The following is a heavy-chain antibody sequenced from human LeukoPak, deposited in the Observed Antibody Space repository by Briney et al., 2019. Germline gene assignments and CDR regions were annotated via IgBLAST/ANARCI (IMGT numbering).Heavy chain of an antibody. J-gene: IGHJ6*02. CDR1: GGSISSSSYY. D-gene: IGHD3-10*01. V-gene: IGHV4-39*01. CDR3: ARHLNPGLRLLWFGYYYYYYGMDV. CDR2: IYYSGST. Sequence: PSETLSLTCTVSGGSISSSSYYRGWIRQPTGKGLEWIGSIYYSGSTYYNPSLKSRVTISVDTSKNQFSLKLSSVTAADTAVYYCARHLNPGLRLLWFGYYYYYYGMDVWGQGTTVTVSS.